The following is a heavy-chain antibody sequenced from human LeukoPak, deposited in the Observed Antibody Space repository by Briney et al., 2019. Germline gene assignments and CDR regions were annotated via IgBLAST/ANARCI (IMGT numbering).Heavy chain of an antibody. D-gene: IGHD3-16*02. CDR1: GFNFRSHA. Sequence: GGSLRLSCAASGFNFRSHAMSWVRQAPGKGLEWVSGISGSGGSTYYVDSVKGRFTISRDNSKNTLYLQMNSLRAEDTAVYYCAKDNDYVWGSYRLSWGQGTLVTVSS. CDR2: ISGSGGST. J-gene: IGHJ5*02. V-gene: IGHV3-23*01. CDR3: AKDNDYVWGSYRLS.